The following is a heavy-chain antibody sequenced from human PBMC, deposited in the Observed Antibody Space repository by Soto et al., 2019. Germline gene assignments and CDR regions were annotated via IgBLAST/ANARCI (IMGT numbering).Heavy chain of an antibody. CDR1: GFTFSNAP. V-gene: IGHV3-15*07. Sequence: PRGSLRLSCAASGFTFSNAPMNWVRQAPGKGLEWGGRIKSKTDGGTTDYAAPVKGRFTISRDDSKNTLYLQMNSLETEDTAVYYCTTDPLEYYYGMDVWGQGTTVTVSS. CDR2: IKSKTDGGTT. CDR3: TTDPLEYYYGMDV. D-gene: IGHD1-1*01. J-gene: IGHJ6*02.